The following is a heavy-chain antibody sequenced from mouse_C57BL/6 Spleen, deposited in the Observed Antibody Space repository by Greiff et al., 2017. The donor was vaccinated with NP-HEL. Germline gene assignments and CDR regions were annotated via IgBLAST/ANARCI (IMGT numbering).Heavy chain of an antibody. CDR2: IDPSDSYT. J-gene: IGHJ3*01. V-gene: IGHV1-69*01. Sequence: QVQLQQPGAELVMPGASVKLSCKASGYTFTSYWMHLVKQRPGQGLEWIGEIDPSDSYTNYNQKFKGKSTLTVDKSSSTAYMQLSSLTSEDSAVYYCARRGLLPWFAYWGQGTLVTVSA. D-gene: IGHD2-3*01. CDR3: ARRGLLPWFAY. CDR1: GYTFTSYW.